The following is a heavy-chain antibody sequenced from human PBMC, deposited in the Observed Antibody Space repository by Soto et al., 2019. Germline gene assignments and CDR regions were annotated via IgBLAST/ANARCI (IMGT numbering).Heavy chain of an antibody. CDR1: GFTFSSHA. CDR3: ARPLWRDDYNWGYFDL. Sequence: QVQLVESGGGVVQPGRSLRLSCAASGFTFSSHAMHWVRQAPGKGLEWVAVISYDGSNKYYADSVKGRFTISRDNSKNTLYLQMNRLRTEATAVYYCARPLWRDDYNWGYFDLWGRGTLVTVSS. CDR2: ISYDGSNK. V-gene: IGHV3-30-3*01. D-gene: IGHD4-4*01. J-gene: IGHJ2*01.